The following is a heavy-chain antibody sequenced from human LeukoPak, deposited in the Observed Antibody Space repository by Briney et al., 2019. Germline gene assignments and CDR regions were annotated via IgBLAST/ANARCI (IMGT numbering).Heavy chain of an antibody. Sequence: GGSLRLSCAASGFSISSYEMSWVRQAPGKGLEWVSYISSSGSTIYYADSVKGRFTISRDNAKNSLYLRMNSLRAEDTAVYYCARERYYYDSSGSYYFDYWGQGTLVTVSS. V-gene: IGHV3-48*03. CDR2: ISSSGSTI. J-gene: IGHJ4*02. CDR3: ARERYYYDSSGSYYFDY. D-gene: IGHD3-22*01. CDR1: GFSISSYE.